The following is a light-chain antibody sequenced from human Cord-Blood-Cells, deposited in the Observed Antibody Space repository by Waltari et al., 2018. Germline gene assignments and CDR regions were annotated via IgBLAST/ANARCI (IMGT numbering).Light chain of an antibody. Sequence: SSELIQDPAVSVALGQSVRITCHGDRLWSYYVSWYQQKPGQAPVLVIYGKNNLPSGIPDRFSGSSSGNTASLTITGAQAEDEADDYCNSRDSSGNHVVFGGGTKLTVL. CDR2: GKN. CDR1: RLWSYY. CDR3: NSRDSSGNHVV. J-gene: IGLJ2*01. V-gene: IGLV3-19*01.